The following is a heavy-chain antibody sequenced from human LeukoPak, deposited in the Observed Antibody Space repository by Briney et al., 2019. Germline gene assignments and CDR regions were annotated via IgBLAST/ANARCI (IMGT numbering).Heavy chain of an antibody. J-gene: IGHJ4*02. Sequence: GGSLRLSCAASGFTFSSYGMHWVRQAPGKGLEWVAFIRYDGSNKYYADSVKDRFTISRDNSKNTLYLQMNSLRAEDTAVYYCANMNIVVVPAATPNYWGQGTLVTVSS. D-gene: IGHD2-2*01. CDR1: GFTFSSYG. CDR2: IRYDGSNK. CDR3: ANMNIVVVPAATPNY. V-gene: IGHV3-30*02.